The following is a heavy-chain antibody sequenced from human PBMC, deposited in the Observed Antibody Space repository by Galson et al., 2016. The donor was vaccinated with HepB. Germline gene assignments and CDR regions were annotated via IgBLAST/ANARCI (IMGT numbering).Heavy chain of an antibody. CDR2: ISYNI. D-gene: IGHD2-8*01. CDR3: ARDNCINAICYTGWFDS. J-gene: IGHJ5*01. CDR1: GFTFSTYN. V-gene: IGHV3-21*01. Sequence: SLRLSCAASGFTFSTYNMNWVRQAPGKGLEWVSSISYNIYYAVSVRGRFTISRDNAKNSLFLQMNSLRVEDTAVYYCARDNCINAICYTGWFDSWGQGTLVTVSA.